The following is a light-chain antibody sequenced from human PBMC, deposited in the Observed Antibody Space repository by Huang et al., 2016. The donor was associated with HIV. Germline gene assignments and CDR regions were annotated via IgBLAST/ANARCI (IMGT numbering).Light chain of an antibody. CDR3: QQYDNLPYT. CDR2: DAS. CDR1: QDISNY. V-gene: IGKV1-33*01. Sequence: DIQLTQSPSSLSASVGDRVTITCQAGQDISNYLNWYQQKPGKAPKLLIYDASSLEAGVPSRFSGSVSGTEFTVTISSLYPEDFATYYCQQYDNLPYTFGQGTKLEIK. J-gene: IGKJ2*01.